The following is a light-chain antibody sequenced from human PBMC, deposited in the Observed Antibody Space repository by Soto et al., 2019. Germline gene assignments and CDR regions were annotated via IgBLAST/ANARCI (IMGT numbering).Light chain of an antibody. V-gene: IGLV2-11*01. CDR1: SXDVGGYNY. J-gene: IGLJ1*01. Sequence: QSALTQPRSVSGSPGQSVTISCTGTSXDVGGYNYVSWYQQHPGKAPKLMIYDVTTRPSGVPDRFSGSKSGNTASLTISGLQAEDEADYYCSSHAGSSVVFGPGTKVTVL. CDR3: SSHAGSSVV. CDR2: DVT.